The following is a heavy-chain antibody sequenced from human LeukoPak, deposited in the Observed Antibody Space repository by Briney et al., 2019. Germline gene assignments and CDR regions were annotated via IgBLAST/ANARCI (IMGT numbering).Heavy chain of an antibody. CDR3: ARDWAAASENFYYYGMDV. CDR1: GFTFSSYS. V-gene: IGHV3-21*01. J-gene: IGHJ6*02. CDR2: LSSSSSYI. Sequence: GGSLRLSCAASGFTFSSYSMNWVRQAPGKGLEWVSSLSSSSSYIYYADSVKGRFTISRDNAKNSLYLQMNSLRAEDTAVYYCARDWAAASENFYYYGMDVWGPGTTVTVSS. D-gene: IGHD6-13*01.